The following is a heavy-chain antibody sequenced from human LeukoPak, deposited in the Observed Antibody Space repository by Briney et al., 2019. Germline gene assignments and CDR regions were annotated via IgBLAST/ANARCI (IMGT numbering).Heavy chain of an antibody. V-gene: IGHV3-72*01. Sequence: PGGSLRLSCAVSGFTFSDHYVDWVRQAPGKGLEWVGRSRNKAQSYTTEYAASVKGRFTLSRDDSKNSLYLQMNNLKTEDTAVYYCAKGNDFWSGYYLDASPYYMDVWGKGTTVTVSS. CDR3: AKGNDFWSGYYLDASPYYMDV. J-gene: IGHJ6*03. D-gene: IGHD3-3*01. CDR2: SRNKAQSYTT. CDR1: GFTFSDHY.